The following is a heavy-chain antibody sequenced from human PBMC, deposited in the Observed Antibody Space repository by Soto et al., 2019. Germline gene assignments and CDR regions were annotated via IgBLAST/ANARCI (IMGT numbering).Heavy chain of an antibody. V-gene: IGHV4-61*01. J-gene: IGHJ4*02. Sequence: SETLSLTCTVSGGSVSSGNYYWSWIRQPPGKGLEWIGYFYYTGSTNYNPSLKSPVTISIDASKNQFSLRLSSVTAADTAVYYCARVEVVITRGALDDWGTGTLVPVSS. CDR2: FYYTGST. D-gene: IGHD2-15*01. CDR3: ARVEVVITRGALDD. CDR1: GGSVSSGNYY.